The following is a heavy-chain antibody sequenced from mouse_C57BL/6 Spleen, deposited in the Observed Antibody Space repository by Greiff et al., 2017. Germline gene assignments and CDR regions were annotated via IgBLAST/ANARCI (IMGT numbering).Heavy chain of an antibody. CDR3: AREVLYAMDY. CDR1: GFTFTDYY. V-gene: IGHV7-3*01. CDR2: IRNKANGYTT. Sequence: EVMLVESGGGLVQPGGSLSLSCAASGFTFTDYYMSWVRQPPGKALEWLGFIRNKANGYTTEYSASVKGRFTISRDNSQSILYLQMNALRAEDSATYYCAREVLYAMDYWGQGTSVTVSS. J-gene: IGHJ4*01.